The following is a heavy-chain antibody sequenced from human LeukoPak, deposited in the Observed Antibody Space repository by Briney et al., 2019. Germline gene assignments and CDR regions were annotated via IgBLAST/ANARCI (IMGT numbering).Heavy chain of an antibody. CDR2: INHSGST. J-gene: IGHJ4*02. CDR1: GGSSSGYY. Sequence: SETLSLTCAVYGGSSSGYYWSWIRQPPGKGLEWIGEINHSGSTNYNPSLKSRVTISVDTSKNQFSLKLSSVTAADTAVYYCARGGHYYDSSGYFDYWGQGTLVTVSS. D-gene: IGHD3-22*01. CDR3: ARGGHYYDSSGYFDY. V-gene: IGHV4-34*01.